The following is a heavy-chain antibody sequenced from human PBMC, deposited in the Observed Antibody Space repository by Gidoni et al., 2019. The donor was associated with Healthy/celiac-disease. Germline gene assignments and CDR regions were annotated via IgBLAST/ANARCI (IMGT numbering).Heavy chain of an antibody. CDR3: AREWDGDDYSGSYQLDY. Sequence: QVQLVASGGGVVQPGRSLSLSCAASGFTFSSYAMHWVRQAPGKGLEWVAVISYDGSNKYYADSVKGRFTISRDNSKNTLYLQMNSLRAEDTAVYYCAREWDGDDYSGSYQLDYWGQGTLVTVSS. CDR1: GFTFSSYA. CDR2: ISYDGSNK. J-gene: IGHJ4*02. D-gene: IGHD1-26*01. V-gene: IGHV3-30*01.